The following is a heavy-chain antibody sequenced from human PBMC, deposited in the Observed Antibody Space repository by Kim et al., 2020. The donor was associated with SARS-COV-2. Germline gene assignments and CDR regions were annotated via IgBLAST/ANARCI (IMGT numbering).Heavy chain of an antibody. CDR1: GFTFSSYA. Sequence: GGSLRLSCAASGFTFSSYAMHWVRQAPGKGLEWVAVISYDGSNKYYADSVKGRFTISRDNSKNTLYLQMNSLRAEDTAVYYCARIIRGGITMGPFDPWGQGTLVTVSS. J-gene: IGHJ5*02. CDR2: ISYDGSNK. V-gene: IGHV3-30*04. CDR3: ARIIRGGITMGPFDP. D-gene: IGHD3-10*01.